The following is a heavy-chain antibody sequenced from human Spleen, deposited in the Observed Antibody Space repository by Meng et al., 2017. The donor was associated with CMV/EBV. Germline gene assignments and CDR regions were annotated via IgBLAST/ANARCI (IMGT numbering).Heavy chain of an antibody. CDR2: IHDSGIT. CDR1: GGSISYYY. J-gene: IGHJ6*02. Sequence: SETLSLTCTVSGGSISYYYWNWIRQTPGKGLEWIGYIHDSGITNYNPSLKSRLTISVDTSKNQFSLTLSSVTAADTAVYYCARGRDTAMVNVYYYGMDVWGQGTTVTVSS. CDR3: ARGRDTAMVNVYYYGMDV. V-gene: IGHV4-59*12. D-gene: IGHD5-18*01.